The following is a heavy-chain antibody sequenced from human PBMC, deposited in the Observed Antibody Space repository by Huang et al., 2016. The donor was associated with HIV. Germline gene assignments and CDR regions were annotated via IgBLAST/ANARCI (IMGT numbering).Heavy chain of an antibody. CDR2: INYSGKS. J-gene: IGHJ5*02. D-gene: IGHD3-16*01. CDR3: AREVMTSFGGPFDP. CDR1: RGFLSGYY. V-gene: IGHV4-34*01. Sequence: QVQLYQWGAGLLRPSETLSLTCAVYRGFLSGYYWSWIRQSPEKGLEWIREINYSGKSNYNPSLKGLITITVDTSKKQLALKMKSVTAADTAVYYCAREVMTSFGGPFDPWGQGTLVAVSS.